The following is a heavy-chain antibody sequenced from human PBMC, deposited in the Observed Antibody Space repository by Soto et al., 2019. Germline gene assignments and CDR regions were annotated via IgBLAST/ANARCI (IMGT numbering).Heavy chain of an antibody. J-gene: IGHJ5*02. CDR3: ARRLNTYYDILTGYYKGWFDP. Sequence: SETLSLTCAVYGGSFSGYYWSWIRQPPGKGLEWIGEINHSGSTNYNPSLKSRVTISVDTSKNQFSLKLSSVTAADTAVYYCARRLNTYYDILTGYYKGWFDPWGQGTLVTVSS. CDR2: INHSGST. CDR1: GGSFSGYY. V-gene: IGHV4-34*01. D-gene: IGHD3-9*01.